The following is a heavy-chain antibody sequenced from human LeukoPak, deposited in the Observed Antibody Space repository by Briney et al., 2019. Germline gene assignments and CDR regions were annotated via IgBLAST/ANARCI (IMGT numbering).Heavy chain of an antibody. Sequence: AASVKVSCKASGYTFTGYYMHWVRQAPGQGLEWMGWINPNSGGTNYAQKFQGRVTMTRDTSISTAYMELSRLRSDDTAVYYCARVPCGVRGVMYYYGMDVWGQGTTVTVSS. CDR2: INPNSGGT. CDR3: ARVPCGVRGVMYYYGMDV. J-gene: IGHJ6*02. CDR1: GYTFTGYY. D-gene: IGHD3-10*01. V-gene: IGHV1-2*02.